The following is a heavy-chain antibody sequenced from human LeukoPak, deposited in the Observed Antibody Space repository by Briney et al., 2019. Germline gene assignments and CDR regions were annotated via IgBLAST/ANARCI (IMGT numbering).Heavy chain of an antibody. CDR1: GYSFTSYW. J-gene: IGHJ4*02. Sequence: GESLKISXKGSGYSFTSYWIGWVRQMPGKGLEWMGIIYPGDSDTRYSPSFQGQVTISADKSISPAYLQWSSLKASDTAIYYCARQPRYSYGPDYFDYWGQGTLVTVSS. V-gene: IGHV5-51*01. D-gene: IGHD5-18*01. CDR3: ARQPRYSYGPDYFDY. CDR2: IYPGDSDT.